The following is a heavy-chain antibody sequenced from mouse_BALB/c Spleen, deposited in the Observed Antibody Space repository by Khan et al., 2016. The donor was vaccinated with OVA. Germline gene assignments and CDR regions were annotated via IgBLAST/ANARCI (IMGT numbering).Heavy chain of an antibody. V-gene: IGHV3-2*02. D-gene: IGHD3-2*02. J-gene: IGHJ2*01. CDR1: GYSITSDYA. CDR2: ISYSGNT. CDR3: ARIQGGDFDY. Sequence: EVELVESGPGLVKPSQSLSLNCTVTGYSITSDYAWNWIRQFPENKLEWMGYISYSGNTKYNPSLKSRISITRDTSKNQFFLQLNFVTIEDTATYYCARIQGGDFDYWGQGTTLTVSS.